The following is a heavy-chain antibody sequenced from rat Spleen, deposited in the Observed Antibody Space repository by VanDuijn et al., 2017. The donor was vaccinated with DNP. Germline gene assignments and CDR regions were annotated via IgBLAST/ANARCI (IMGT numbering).Heavy chain of an antibody. Sequence: QVQLEESGPGLMQPSETLSLTCTVSGFSLAVNGVGWVRQPLGKGLVWLGTIWTGGSTNYNSAVHSRLSISRYTSKRQVFLKRNSLRHEDTGTYYCSRHSPRRVWGIVDFWGPGIMVTVSS. CDR2: IWTGGST. CDR3: SRHSPRRVWGIVDF. CDR1: GFSLAVNG. J-gene: IGHJ1*01. D-gene: IGHD1-11*01. V-gene: IGHV2-72*01.